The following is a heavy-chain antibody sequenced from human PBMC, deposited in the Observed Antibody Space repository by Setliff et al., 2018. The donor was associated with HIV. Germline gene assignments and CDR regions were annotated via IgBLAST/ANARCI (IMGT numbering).Heavy chain of an antibody. J-gene: IGHJ5*02. CDR1: GYTFTSYY. CDR3: ARVRYCSGGSCYGGEYWFDP. V-gene: IGHV1-46*01. D-gene: IGHD2-15*01. CDR2: INPSGGST. Sequence: ASVKVSCKASGYTFTSYYLHWVRQAPGQGPEWMGTINPSGGSTSYAQSFQDRVTMTRDTSTGTVYMELSSLRSEDTAVYYCARVRYCSGGSCYGGEYWFDPWGQGTLVTVSS.